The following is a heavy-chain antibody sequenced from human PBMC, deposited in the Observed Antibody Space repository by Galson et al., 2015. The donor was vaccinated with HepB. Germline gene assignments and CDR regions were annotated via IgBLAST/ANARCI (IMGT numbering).Heavy chain of an antibody. V-gene: IGHV3-30*18. CDR1: GFTFSSYG. J-gene: IGHJ5*02. Sequence: SLRLSCAASGFTFSSYGMHWVRQAPGKGLEWVAVISYDGSNKYYADSVKGRFTISRDNSKNTLYLQMNSLRAEDTAVYYCAKDLHPAVVPAIRNWFDPWGQGTLVTVSS. CDR2: ISYDGSNK. D-gene: IGHD2-2*01. CDR3: AKDLHPAVVPAIRNWFDP.